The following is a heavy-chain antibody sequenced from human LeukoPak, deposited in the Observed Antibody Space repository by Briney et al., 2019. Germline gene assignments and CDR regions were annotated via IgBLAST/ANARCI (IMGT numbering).Heavy chain of an antibody. J-gene: IGHJ4*02. D-gene: IGHD3-10*01. V-gene: IGHV3-23*01. Sequence: GGSLRLSCAASGFSLTTYAMGWVRQAPGKGLEWVSVISDRGDNTYYGDSVKGRFTISRDNAKNSLYLQMNSLRAEDTAVYYCARDPGSGRPDLRLDYWGQGTLVTVSS. CDR1: GFSLTTYA. CDR3: ARDPGSGRPDLRLDY. CDR2: ISDRGDNT.